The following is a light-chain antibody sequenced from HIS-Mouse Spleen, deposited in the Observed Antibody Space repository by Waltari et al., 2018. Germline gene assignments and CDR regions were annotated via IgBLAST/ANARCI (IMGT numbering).Light chain of an antibody. V-gene: IGLV2-23*03. CDR1: SSDVGSYNL. Sequence: QSALTQPASVSGSPGQSITISCTGTSSDVGSYNLVSWYQQHPGKAPKLMIYEGSKRPSGVSNRFSGSKSGNTASPTISGLQAEDEADYYCCSYAGSSTFVVVFGGGTKLTVL. J-gene: IGLJ2*01. CDR2: EGS. CDR3: CSYAGSSTFVVV.